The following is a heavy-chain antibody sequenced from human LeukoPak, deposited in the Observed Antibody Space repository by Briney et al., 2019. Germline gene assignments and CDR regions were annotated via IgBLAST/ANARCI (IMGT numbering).Heavy chain of an antibody. CDR2: IYYSGST. CDR1: GGSISSYY. V-gene: IGHV4-59*01. Sequence: SETLSLTCTVSGGSISSYYWSWIRQPPGKGLEWIGYIYYSGSTNYNPSLKSRVTISVDTSKNQFSLKLSSVTAADTAVYYCAKGSHDFLVGAAGLFDNWGQGTLVTVSS. J-gene: IGHJ4*02. CDR3: AKGSHDFLVGAAGLFDN. D-gene: IGHD3-3*01.